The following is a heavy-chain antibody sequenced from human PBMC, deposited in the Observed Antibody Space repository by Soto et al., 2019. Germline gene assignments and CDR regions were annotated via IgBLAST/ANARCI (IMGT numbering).Heavy chain of an antibody. J-gene: IGHJ6*02. Sequence: GGSRRLSCAASGFTFSSYGMHWVRQTPGKGLEWVAVISYDGSNKYYADSVKGRLTISRDNSKNTLYLQMNSLRAEDTAVYYCAKDGGNPGYDFWSGYYGPHYYYYGMDVWGQGTTVTVSS. V-gene: IGHV3-30*18. D-gene: IGHD3-3*01. CDR2: ISYDGSNK. CDR3: AKDGGNPGYDFWSGYYGPHYYYYGMDV. CDR1: GFTFSSYG.